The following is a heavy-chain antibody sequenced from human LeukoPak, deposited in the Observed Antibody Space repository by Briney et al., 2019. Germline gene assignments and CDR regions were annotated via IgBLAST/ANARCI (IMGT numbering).Heavy chain of an antibody. Sequence: PSETLFLTCVVSGDSISSAAYSWSWIRQPPGKGLEWIGYIFHTGSTFYNPSLKSRVTISVDNSKNQFSLRLTSVTAADTAVYYCARELWFANAPGSWLDPWGQGTLVTVSS. CDR2: IFHTGST. V-gene: IGHV4-30-2*01. D-gene: IGHD3-10*01. CDR3: ARELWFANAPGSWLDP. J-gene: IGHJ5*02. CDR1: GDSISSAAYS.